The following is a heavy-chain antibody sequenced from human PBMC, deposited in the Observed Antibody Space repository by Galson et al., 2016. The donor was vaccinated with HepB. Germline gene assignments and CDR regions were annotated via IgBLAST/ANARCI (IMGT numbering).Heavy chain of an antibody. Sequence: SVKVSCKASGGTFSSYTINWVRQAPGQGLEWMGSIIPMFGIPKYARKFQGRISIIADESTNTAYMELSSLRSEDTAVYYCGRDPNYYDTMGNGFDYWGQGTLVTVSS. CDR3: GRDPNYYDTMGNGFDY. V-gene: IGHV1-69*13. D-gene: IGHD3-22*01. J-gene: IGHJ4*02. CDR1: GGTFSSYT. CDR2: IIPMFGIP.